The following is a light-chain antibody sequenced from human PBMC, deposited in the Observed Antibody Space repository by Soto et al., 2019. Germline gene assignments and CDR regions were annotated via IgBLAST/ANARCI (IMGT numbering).Light chain of an antibody. V-gene: IGLV2-23*01. CDR1: NSDVGIYNL. CDR2: EGT. CDR3: CSHAGDTMWV. Sequence: QSALTQPASVSGSPGQSITVSCTGINSDVGIYNLVSWYQHHPGKAPKLVIYEGTKRPSGVSSRFSGSKSGNTASLTISGLQAEDEADYYCCSHAGDTMWVLGGGTKLTVL. J-gene: IGLJ3*02.